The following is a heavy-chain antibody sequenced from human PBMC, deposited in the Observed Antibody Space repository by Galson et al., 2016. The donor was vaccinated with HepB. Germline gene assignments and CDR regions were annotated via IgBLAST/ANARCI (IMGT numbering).Heavy chain of an antibody. Sequence: PALVKPTQTLTLTCTLSGFSLSSSGVGVGWIRQPPGKALEWLALTYWDDDKRYSPSLKSRLTITKDTSKNQVVLTMTNMDPVDTATYSCAHRNLYDSGSYWFDPWGQGTLVTVSS. CDR1: GFSLSSSGVG. CDR3: AHRNLYDSGSYWFDP. D-gene: IGHD3-10*01. CDR2: TYWDDDK. J-gene: IGHJ5*02. V-gene: IGHV2-5*02.